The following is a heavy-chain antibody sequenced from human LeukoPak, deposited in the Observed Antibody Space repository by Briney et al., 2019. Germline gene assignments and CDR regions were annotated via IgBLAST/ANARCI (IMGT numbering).Heavy chain of an antibody. CDR3: AKDILPHGYSYGPYYFDY. D-gene: IGHD5-18*01. V-gene: IGHV3-9*01. CDR1: GFTFDDYA. Sequence: PGRSLRLSCAASGFTFDDYAMHGVRQAPGKGLEWVSGISWNSGSIGYADSVKGRFTISRDNAKNSLYLQMNSLRAEDTALYYCAKDILPHGYSYGPYYFDYWGQGTLVTVSS. J-gene: IGHJ4*02. CDR2: ISWNSGSI.